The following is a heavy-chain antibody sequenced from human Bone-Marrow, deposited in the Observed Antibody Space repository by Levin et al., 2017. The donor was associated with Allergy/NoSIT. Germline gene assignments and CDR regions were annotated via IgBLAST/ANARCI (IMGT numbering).Heavy chain of an antibody. V-gene: IGHV1-18*01. CDR3: ARQVVVVVGEYYFDY. J-gene: IGHJ4*02. Sequence: ASVKVSCKASGYTFTSYGISWVRQAPGQGLEWMGWISAYNGNTNYAQKLQGRVTMTTDTSTSTAYMELRSLRSDDTAVYYCARQVVVVVGEYYFDYWGQGTLVTVSS. D-gene: IGHD2-15*01. CDR1: GYTFTSYG. CDR2: ISAYNGNT.